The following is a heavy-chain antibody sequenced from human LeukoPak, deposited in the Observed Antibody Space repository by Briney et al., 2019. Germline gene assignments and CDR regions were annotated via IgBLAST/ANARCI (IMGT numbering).Heavy chain of an antibody. D-gene: IGHD3-10*01. CDR1: GLTFTTYW. J-gene: IGHJ3*02. Sequence: SVGSLRLSCAASGLTFTTYWMTWVRQAPGKGLEWVANIHQGGSEKYYAASVRGRSSISRDNAKNSVFLQMNSLRAEDTAVYYCARIRGAFDMWGQGTMVTVSS. CDR3: ARIRGAFDM. V-gene: IGHV3-7*05. CDR2: IHQGGSEK.